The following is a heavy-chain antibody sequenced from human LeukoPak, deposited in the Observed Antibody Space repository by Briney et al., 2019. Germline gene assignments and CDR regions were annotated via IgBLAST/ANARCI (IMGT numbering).Heavy chain of an antibody. CDR3: ARVEMATIFLDS. Sequence: PSETLSLTCSVSSSSVSSITHYWTWIRQLPGKGLEWIGYIYYTGRTNYNPSLKSRVTISVDTSKNQFSLKLSSVTAADTAVYYCARVEMATIFLDSWGQGTLVSVSS. CDR2: IYYTGRT. V-gene: IGHV4-61*01. J-gene: IGHJ4*02. D-gene: IGHD5-24*01. CDR1: SSSVSSITHY.